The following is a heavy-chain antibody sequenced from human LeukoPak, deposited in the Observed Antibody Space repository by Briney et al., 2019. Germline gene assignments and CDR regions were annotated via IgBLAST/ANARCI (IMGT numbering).Heavy chain of an antibody. CDR2: ISGSGGST. J-gene: IGHJ4*02. CDR1: GFTFSSYA. CDR3: ARDGIKLGYSGYEVRGFDY. V-gene: IGHV3-23*01. D-gene: IGHD5-12*01. Sequence: GASLRLSCAASGFTFSSYAMSWVRQAPGQGLEWVSAISGSGGSTYYADSVKGRFTISRDNSKNTLYLQMNSLRAEDTAVYYCARDGIKLGYSGYEVRGFDYWGQGTLVTVSS.